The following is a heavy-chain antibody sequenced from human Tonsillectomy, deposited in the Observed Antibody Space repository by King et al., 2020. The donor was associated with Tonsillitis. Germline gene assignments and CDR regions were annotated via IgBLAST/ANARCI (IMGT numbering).Heavy chain of an antibody. D-gene: IGHD3-10*01. CDR3: ARGGRGRADY. CDR1: GSSFSGYY. Sequence: VQLQQWGAGLLKPSETLSLTCAAYGSSFSGYYWSWIRQSPGKGLEWIGEINHSGSTNYNTSLKSRVTISEDTSKKQCSLKLISVTAADTAVYYCARGGRGRADYWGQGTLVIVSS. CDR2: INHSGST. V-gene: IGHV4-34*01. J-gene: IGHJ4*02.